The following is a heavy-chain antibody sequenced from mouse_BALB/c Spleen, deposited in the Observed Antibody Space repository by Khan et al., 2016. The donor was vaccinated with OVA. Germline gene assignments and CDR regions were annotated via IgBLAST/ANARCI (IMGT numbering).Heavy chain of an antibody. CDR2: INPGRGGT. CDR1: GYAFTNYL. J-gene: IGHJ4*01. CDR3: TRRDYSIDY. V-gene: IGHV1-54*01. Sequence: QVQLQQSGAELVRPGTSVKVSCKASGYAFTNYLIEWVKQRPGQGLEWIGVINPGRGGTNYNEKFKGKATLTADTSSSTAYMQFRLLTSYYSAVYFCTRRDYSIDYWGQGTSVTVSS.